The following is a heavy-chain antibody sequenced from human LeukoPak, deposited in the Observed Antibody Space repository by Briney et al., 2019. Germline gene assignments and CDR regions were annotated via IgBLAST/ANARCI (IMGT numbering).Heavy chain of an antibody. V-gene: IGHV1-69*04. D-gene: IGHD5-24*01. J-gene: IGHJ4*02. CDR2: IIPIFGIA. Sequence: SVKVSCKASGGTFSSYAISWVRQAPGQGLEWMGRIIPIFGIANYAQKFQGRATITADKSTSTAYMELSSLRSEDTAVYYCASTVEMATAYYFDYWGQGTLVTVSS. CDR1: GGTFSSYA. CDR3: ASTVEMATAYYFDY.